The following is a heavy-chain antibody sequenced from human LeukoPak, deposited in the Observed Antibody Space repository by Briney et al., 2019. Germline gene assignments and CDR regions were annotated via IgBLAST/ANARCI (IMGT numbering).Heavy chain of an antibody. CDR3: ARVGGTNYYYYGMDV. CDR1: GGSISGYY. CDR2: IYDSGST. D-gene: IGHD3-10*01. V-gene: IGHV4-59*01. Sequence: SETLSLTCTVSGGSISGYYWSWIRQPPGKGLKWIGYIYDSGSTNYNPSLKSRVTISVDTSKNQFSLKLSSVTAADMAVYYCARVGGTNYYYYGMDVWGQGTTVTVSS. J-gene: IGHJ6*02.